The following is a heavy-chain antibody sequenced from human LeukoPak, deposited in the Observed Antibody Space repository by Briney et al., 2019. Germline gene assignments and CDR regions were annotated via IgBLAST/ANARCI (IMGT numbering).Heavy chain of an antibody. Sequence: KPGGSLRLSCAASGFTFSNYYMSWIRQAPGKGLEWVSYISSSGSTIYYADSVKGRFTISRDNAKNSLYLQMNSLRAEDTAVYYCARNIPSSWSWGWFDPWGQGTLVTVSS. V-gene: IGHV3-11*01. CDR3: ARNIPSSWSWGWFDP. CDR1: GFTFSNYY. D-gene: IGHD6-13*01. CDR2: ISSSGSTI. J-gene: IGHJ5*02.